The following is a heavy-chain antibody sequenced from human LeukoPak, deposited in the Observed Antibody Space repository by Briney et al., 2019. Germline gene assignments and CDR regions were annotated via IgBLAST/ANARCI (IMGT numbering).Heavy chain of an antibody. D-gene: IGHD3-3*01. CDR1: GGSISSYY. CDR2: IYTSGST. Sequence: PSETQSLTCTVSGGSISSYYWSWIRQPAGKGLEWIGRIYTSGSTNYNPSLKSRVTMSVDTSKNQFSLKLRSVTAADTAVYYCAYYVFWGGYFNWGQGTLVTVSS. V-gene: IGHV4-4*07. J-gene: IGHJ4*02. CDR3: AYYVFWGGYFN.